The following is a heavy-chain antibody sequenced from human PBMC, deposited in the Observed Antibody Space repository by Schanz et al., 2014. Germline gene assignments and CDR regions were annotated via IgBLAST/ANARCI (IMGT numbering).Heavy chain of an antibody. J-gene: IGHJ4*02. D-gene: IGHD5-12*01. CDR3: ASPSGYSDYGTYFDF. V-gene: IGHV3-30-3*01. CDR1: ESTFSSYK. Sequence: VQLVESGGGLVKPGGSLRLSCEASESTFSSYKMNWVRQAPGKGLEWVALISNDGSIKYYADSVEGRFTISRDNSRNTLYLQMNSLRTEDTAVYYCASPSGYSDYGTYFDFWGQGTLVTVSS. CDR2: ISNDGSIK.